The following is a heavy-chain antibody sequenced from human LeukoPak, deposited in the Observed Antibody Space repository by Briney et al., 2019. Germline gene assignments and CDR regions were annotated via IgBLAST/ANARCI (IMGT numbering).Heavy chain of an antibody. CDR2: MNPNSGNT. Sequence: ASVKVSCTASGYTFTSYDINWVRQATGQGLEWMGWMNPNSGNTGYAQKFQGRVTITRNTSISTAYMELSSLRSEDTAVYYCARAGTMVRGVRGYYYYMDVWGKGTTVTVSS. D-gene: IGHD3-10*01. J-gene: IGHJ6*03. CDR1: GYTFTSYD. CDR3: ARAGTMVRGVRGYYYYMDV. V-gene: IGHV1-8*03.